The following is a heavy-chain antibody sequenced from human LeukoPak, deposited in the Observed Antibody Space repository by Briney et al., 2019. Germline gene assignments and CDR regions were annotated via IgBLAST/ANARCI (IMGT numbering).Heavy chain of an antibody. CDR1: GFTFSTYA. Sequence: PGGSLRLSCAASGFTFSTYAMTWVRQAPGKGLEWVSAIRGNGGATYYADSVKVRFTISRDNSKNTLYLQMNSLRAEDTAVYYCAKDHYDILTGPYDNWGQGTLVTVSS. CDR3: AKDHYDILTGPYDN. CDR2: IRGNGGAT. J-gene: IGHJ4*02. V-gene: IGHV3-23*01. D-gene: IGHD3-9*01.